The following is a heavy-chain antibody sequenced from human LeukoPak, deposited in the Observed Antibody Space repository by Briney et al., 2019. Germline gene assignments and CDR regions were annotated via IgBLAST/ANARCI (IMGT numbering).Heavy chain of an antibody. CDR1: GFPFSSYE. D-gene: IGHD3-16*02. V-gene: IGHV3-48*03. Sequence: GGSLRLSCAASGFPFSSYEMNWVRQAPGKGLEWVSYISSSGMTKYYAVSVKGRFTMSRDNAKNSLYLQLNSLRAEDTAVYYCARDGRSRGLSHVNFDYWGQGILITVSS. CDR3: ARDGRSRGLSHVNFDY. J-gene: IGHJ4*02. CDR2: ISSSGMTK.